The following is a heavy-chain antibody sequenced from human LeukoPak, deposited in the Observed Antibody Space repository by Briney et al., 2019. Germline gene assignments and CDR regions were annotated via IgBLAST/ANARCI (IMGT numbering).Heavy chain of an antibody. CDR2: IYYSGST. CDR1: GGSISSGSYY. V-gene: IGHV4-61*01. CDR3: AREGYYGSSGEFHDAFDI. J-gene: IGHJ3*02. D-gene: IGHD3-22*01. Sequence: SETLSLTCTVSGGSISSGSYYWSWIRKPPGKGLAWIGYIYYSGSTNYNPSLKSRVTISVDTSKNQFSLKLSSVTAADTAVYYCAREGYYGSSGEFHDAFDIWGQGTMVTVSS.